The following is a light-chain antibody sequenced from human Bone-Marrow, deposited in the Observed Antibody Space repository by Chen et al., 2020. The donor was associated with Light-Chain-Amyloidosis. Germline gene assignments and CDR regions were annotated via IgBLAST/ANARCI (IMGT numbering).Light chain of an antibody. J-gene: IGLJ3*02. Sequence: SYVLTQPSSVSVAPGQTATIACGGNNIGSTRVHWYQQTPGQAPLVVVYDDSDRPSGIPERLSGSNSGNTATLTISRVEAGDEAAYYCQVWDRSSDRPVFGGGTKLTVL. CDR2: DDS. CDR1: NIGSTR. V-gene: IGLV3-21*02. CDR3: QVWDRSSDRPV.